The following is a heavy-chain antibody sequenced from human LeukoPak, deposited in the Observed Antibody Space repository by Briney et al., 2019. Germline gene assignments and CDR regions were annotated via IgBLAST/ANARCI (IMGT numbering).Heavy chain of an antibody. D-gene: IGHD3-16*02. V-gene: IGHV3-15*01. CDR3: TTDYYDYVWRSYRPDY. Sequence: GGSLRLSCAASGFTFSNAWMSWVRRAPGKGLEWVGRIKSKTDGGTTDYAAPVKGRFTISRDDSKNTLYLQMNSLKTEDTAVYYCTTDYYDYVWRSYRPDYWGQGTLVTVS. CDR1: GFTFSNAW. CDR2: IKSKTDGGTT. J-gene: IGHJ4*02.